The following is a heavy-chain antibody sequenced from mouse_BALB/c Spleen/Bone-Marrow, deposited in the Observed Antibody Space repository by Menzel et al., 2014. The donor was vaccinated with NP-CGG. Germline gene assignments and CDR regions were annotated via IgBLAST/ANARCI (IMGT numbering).Heavy chain of an antibody. CDR1: GFTFTDYY. CDR2: IRNEANGYTT. D-gene: IGHD2-14*01. J-gene: IGHJ3*01. CDR3: ARDRRYDLAWFAY. V-gene: IGHV7-3*02. Sequence: EVKLVESGGGLVQPGGSLRLSCATSGFTFTDYYMGWVRQPPGKALEWLGFIRNEANGYTTEYSASVKGRFTISRDNSQSILYLQMNTLRAEDSATYYCARDRRYDLAWFAYWGQGTLVTVSA.